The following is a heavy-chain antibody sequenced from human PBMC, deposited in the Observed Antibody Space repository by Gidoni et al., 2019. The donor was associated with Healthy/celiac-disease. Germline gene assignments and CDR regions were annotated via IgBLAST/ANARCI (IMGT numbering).Heavy chain of an antibody. D-gene: IGHD5-18*01. J-gene: IGHJ4*02. CDR3: ARVSPRGYSYGYVDY. CDR2: ISSSSSYT. Sequence: QVQLVESGGGLVKPGGSLRLSCAASGFTFSDYYMSWIRQAPGKGLEWVSYISSSSSYTNYADSVKGRFTISRDNAKNSLYLQMNSLRAEDTAVYYCARVSPRGYSYGYVDYWGQGTLVTVSS. CDR1: GFTFSDYY. V-gene: IGHV3-11*06.